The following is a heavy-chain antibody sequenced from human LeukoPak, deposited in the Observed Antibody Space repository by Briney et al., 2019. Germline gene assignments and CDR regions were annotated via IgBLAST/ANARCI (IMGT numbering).Heavy chain of an antibody. V-gene: IGHV3-9*03. D-gene: IGHD3-10*01. CDR1: GFTFDNYA. CDR3: ARDDYGSGSWNDY. J-gene: IGHJ4*02. CDR2: INWRSDEI. Sequence: GGSLRLSCSASGFTFDNYAMHWVRQAPMKGLEWVASINWRSDEIGYADSVKGRFTISRDNAKNSLYLQMNSLETEDMGLYYCARDDYGSGSWNDYWGQGTLVTVSS.